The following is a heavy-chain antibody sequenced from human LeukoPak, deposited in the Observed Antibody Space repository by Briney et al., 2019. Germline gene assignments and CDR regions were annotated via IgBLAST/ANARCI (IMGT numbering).Heavy chain of an antibody. J-gene: IGHJ6*02. D-gene: IGHD2-21*01. V-gene: IGHV3-48*01. CDR1: GFTFSSYS. CDR3: AGEAYCGGDCYDMDV. Sequence: PGGSLRLSCAASGFTFSSYSMNWVRQAPGKGLEWVSYISSSSSTIYYADSVKGRFTISRDNAKNSLYLQMNSLRAEDTAVYYCAGEAYCGGDCYDMDVWGQGTTVTVSS. CDR2: ISSSSSTI.